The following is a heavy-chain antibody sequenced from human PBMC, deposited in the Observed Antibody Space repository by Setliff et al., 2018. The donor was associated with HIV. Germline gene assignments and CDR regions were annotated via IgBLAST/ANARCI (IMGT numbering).Heavy chain of an antibody. CDR1: GYTFNDNY. CDR3: GRNRGNGWYYYDS. J-gene: IGHJ4*02. D-gene: IGHD3-22*01. V-gene: IGHV1-46*02. CDR2: INPSGGST. Sequence: GASVKVSCKASGYTFNDNYIHWVRQAPGQGLEWMGVINPSGGSTAYAENFQGRVTMTRDTSTSTVYMEMRGLRSDDTAVYYCGRNRGNGWYYYDSWGQGTLVTVSS.